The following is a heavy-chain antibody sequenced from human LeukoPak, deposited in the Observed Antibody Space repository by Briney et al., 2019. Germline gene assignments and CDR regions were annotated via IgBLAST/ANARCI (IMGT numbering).Heavy chain of an antibody. J-gene: IGHJ4*02. CDR1: GGSFSGYY. D-gene: IGHD3-3*01. CDR3: ARGYDFWSGYLPDY. V-gene: IGHV4-34*01. Sequence: SETLSLTCAVYGGSFSGYYWGWIRQPPGKGLEWIGEINHSGSTNYNPSLKSRVTISVDTSKNQFSLKLSSVTAADTAVYYCARGYDFWSGYLPDYWGQGTLVTVSS. CDR2: INHSGST.